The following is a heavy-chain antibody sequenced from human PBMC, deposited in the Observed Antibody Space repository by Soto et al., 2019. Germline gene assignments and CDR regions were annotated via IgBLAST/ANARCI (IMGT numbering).Heavy chain of an antibody. CDR1: AISFNTYG. Sequence: LRLSCAASAISFNTYGVTWVRQAPGKGLEWVSTVTVTGGSTYYADSVKGRFTISRDRSNYTVSLLLNSLRVEDTAIYYCARQRSPEGWFDPWGQGTLVTVSS. V-gene: IGHV3-23*01. CDR3: ARQRSPEGWFDP. D-gene: IGHD3-10*01. J-gene: IGHJ5*02. CDR2: VTVTGGST.